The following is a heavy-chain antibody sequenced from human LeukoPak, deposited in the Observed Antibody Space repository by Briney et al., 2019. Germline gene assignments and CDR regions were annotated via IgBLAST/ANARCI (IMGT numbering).Heavy chain of an antibody. CDR2: SSSSSSYI. V-gene: IGHV3-21*01. CDR1: GFTFSSYS. Sequence: GGSLRLSCAASGFTFSSYSMNWVRQAPGKGLEWVSSSSSSSSYIYYADSVKGRFTISRDNAKNSLYLQMNSLRAEDTAVYYCARSSSWYGMDVWGQGTTVTVSS. CDR3: ARSSSWYGMDV. J-gene: IGHJ6*02. D-gene: IGHD6-13*01.